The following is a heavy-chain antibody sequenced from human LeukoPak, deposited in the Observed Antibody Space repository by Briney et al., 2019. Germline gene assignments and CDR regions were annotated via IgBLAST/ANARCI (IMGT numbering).Heavy chain of an antibody. CDR3: AREERGTDP. D-gene: IGHD3-16*01. V-gene: IGHV4-30-2*01. CDR2: IYHSGST. J-gene: IGHJ5*02. Sequence: SETLSLTCAVSGGSISCGGYSWSWIRQPPRKGLEWIGYIYHSGSTYYNPSLKSRVTISVDRSKNQFSLKLSSVTAADTAVYYCAREERGTDPWGQGTLVTVSS. CDR1: GGSISCGGYS.